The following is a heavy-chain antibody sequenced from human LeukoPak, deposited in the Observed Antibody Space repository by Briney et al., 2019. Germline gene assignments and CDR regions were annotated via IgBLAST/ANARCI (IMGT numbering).Heavy chain of an antibody. CDR2: INPSGGST. J-gene: IGHJ5*02. V-gene: IGHV1-46*01. Sequence: ASVKVSCKASGYTFTSYYMHWVRQAPGQGLEWMGIINPSGGSTSYAQKFQGRVTMTRDMSTSTVYMELSSLRSEDTAVYYCARDPPSGWFDPWGQGTLVTVSS. CDR1: GYTFTSYY. CDR3: ARDPPSGWFDP.